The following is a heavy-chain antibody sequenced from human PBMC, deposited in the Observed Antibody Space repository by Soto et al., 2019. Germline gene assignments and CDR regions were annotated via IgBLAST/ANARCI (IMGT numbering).Heavy chain of an antibody. V-gene: IGHV3-9*01. CDR1: GFTFDDYA. Sequence: GGSLRVSCAASGFTFDDYAMHWVRQAPGKGLEWVSGISWNSGSIGYADSVKGRFTISRDNAKNSLYLQMNSLRAEDTALYYCAKGEGYYYYYYMDVWGKGTTVTVSS. CDR2: ISWNSGSI. CDR3: AKGEGYYYYYYMDV. J-gene: IGHJ6*03.